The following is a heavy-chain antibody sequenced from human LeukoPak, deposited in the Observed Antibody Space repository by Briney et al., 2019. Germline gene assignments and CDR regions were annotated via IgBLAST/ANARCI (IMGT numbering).Heavy chain of an antibody. CDR1: GFTFSSYS. CDR2: ISSSSSYI. J-gene: IGHJ1*01. D-gene: IGHD2-15*01. CDR3: ARDLVKGYCSGGSCYRVYFQH. Sequence: GGSLRLSCAASGFTFSSYSMNWVRQAPGKGLEWVSSISSSSSYIYYADSVKGRFTISRDNAKNSLYLQMNSLRAEDTAVYYCARDLVKGYCSGGSCYRVYFQHWGQGTLVTVSS. V-gene: IGHV3-21*01.